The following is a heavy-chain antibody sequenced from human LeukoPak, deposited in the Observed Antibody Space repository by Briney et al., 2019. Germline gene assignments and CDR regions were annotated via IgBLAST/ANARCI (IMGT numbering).Heavy chain of an antibody. J-gene: IGHJ3*02. Sequence: GGSLRLSCAASGFTVSSNYMSWVRQAPGKGLEWVSVIYSGGGTYYADSVKGRFTISRDNSENTLYLQMNSLRAEDTAVYYCARESYYDSSGYGAFDIWGQGTMVTVSS. CDR1: GFTVSSNY. CDR3: ARESYYDSSGYGAFDI. CDR2: IYSGGGT. V-gene: IGHV3-53*01. D-gene: IGHD3-22*01.